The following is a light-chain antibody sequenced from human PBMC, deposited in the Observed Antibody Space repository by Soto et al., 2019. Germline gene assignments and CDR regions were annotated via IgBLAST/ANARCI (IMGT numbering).Light chain of an antibody. CDR3: QQRSNWPPIT. CDR1: QSVSSY. V-gene: IGKV3-11*01. CDR2: DAS. Sequence: EIVLTQSPVTLSLSPGDRATLSCRASQSVSSYLAWYQQKPGQAPRLLIYDASNRATGIPARFSGGGSGTDFTLTISSLDAEDFAVYYCQQRSNWPPITFSQGTRLEIK. J-gene: IGKJ5*01.